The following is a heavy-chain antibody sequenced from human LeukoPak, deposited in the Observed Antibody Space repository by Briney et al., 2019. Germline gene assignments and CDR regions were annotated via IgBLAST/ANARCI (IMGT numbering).Heavy chain of an antibody. Sequence: GASVKVSCVASGYTFTRFGISWVRQAPGQGLEWMGWINPNSGGTNYAQKFQGRVTMTRDTSISTAYMELSRLRSDDTAVYYCARDGYYGSGSYSAPDYWGQGTLVTVSS. D-gene: IGHD3-10*01. CDR3: ARDGYYGSGSYSAPDY. CDR2: INPNSGGT. J-gene: IGHJ4*02. CDR1: GYTFTRFG. V-gene: IGHV1-2*02.